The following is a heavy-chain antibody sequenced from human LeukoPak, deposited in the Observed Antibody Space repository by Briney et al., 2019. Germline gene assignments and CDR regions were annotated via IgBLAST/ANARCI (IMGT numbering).Heavy chain of an antibody. CDR2: ISSSSSYI. D-gene: IGHD2-2*01. V-gene: IGHV3-21*01. Sequence: GGSLRLSCAASGFTFSSCSMNWVRQAPGKGLEWVSSISSSSSYIYYADSVKGRFTISRDNAKNSLYLQMNSLRAEDTAVYYCARSGGCSSTSCSPNFDYWGQGTLVTVSS. CDR3: ARSGGCSSTSCSPNFDY. CDR1: GFTFSSCS. J-gene: IGHJ4*02.